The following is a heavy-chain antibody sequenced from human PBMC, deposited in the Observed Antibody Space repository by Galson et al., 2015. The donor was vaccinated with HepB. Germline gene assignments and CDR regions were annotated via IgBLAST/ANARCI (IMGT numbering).Heavy chain of an antibody. CDR3: ARASNSGSSYRSGALLGY. V-gene: IGHV3-64*01. D-gene: IGHD1-26*01. Sequence: SLRLSCAASGFTFSSYAMHWVRQAPGKGLEYVSAISSNGGSTYYANSVKGRFTISRDNSKNTLYLQMGSLRAEDMAVYYCARASNSGSSYRSGALLGYWGQGTLVTVSS. CDR1: GFTFSSYA. J-gene: IGHJ4*02. CDR2: ISSNGGST.